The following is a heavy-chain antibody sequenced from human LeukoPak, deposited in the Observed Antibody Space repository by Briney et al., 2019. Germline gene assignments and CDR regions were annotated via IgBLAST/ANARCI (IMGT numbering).Heavy chain of an antibody. CDR2: NWSDGSNK. CDR3: VRASGSFDY. J-gene: IGHJ4*02. Sequence: GGSLRLSCAASGFTFSDYGIHWVRQAPGKGLEWVAVNWSDGSNKYYADPVKGRFTISRDNSKKTLYLQMNSLRVEDTAVYYCVRASGSFDYWGQGTLVTVSS. D-gene: IGHD3-10*01. CDR1: GFTFSDYG. V-gene: IGHV3-33*01.